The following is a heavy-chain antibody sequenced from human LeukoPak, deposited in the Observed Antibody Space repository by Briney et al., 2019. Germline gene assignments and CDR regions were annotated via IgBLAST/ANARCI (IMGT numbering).Heavy chain of an antibody. CDR3: AKGSRITMIRGENLDY. J-gene: IGHJ4*02. V-gene: IGHV3-9*01. CDR1: EFSVGSNY. CDR2: ISWNSGRI. D-gene: IGHD3-10*01. Sequence: GGSLRLSCAASEFSVGSNYMTWVRQAPGKGLEWVSSISWNSGRIDYAGSVKGRFTISRDNAKNSLSLQMNSLRSEDTALYYCAKGSRITMIRGENLDYWGLGTLVTVSS.